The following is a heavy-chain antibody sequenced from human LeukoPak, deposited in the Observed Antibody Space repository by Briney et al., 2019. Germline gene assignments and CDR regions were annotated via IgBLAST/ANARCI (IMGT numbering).Heavy chain of an antibody. V-gene: IGHV1-18*01. D-gene: IGHD5-24*01. J-gene: IGHJ4*02. Sequence: ASVTVSCTASGYTFTIYGISWVRQAPGQGLEWMGWISAYNGNTNYAQKLQGRVTMTTDTSTSTAYMELRSLRSDDTAVYYCARDMGDGYNKFDYWGQGTLVAVSS. CDR2: ISAYNGNT. CDR1: GYTFTIYG. CDR3: ARDMGDGYNKFDY.